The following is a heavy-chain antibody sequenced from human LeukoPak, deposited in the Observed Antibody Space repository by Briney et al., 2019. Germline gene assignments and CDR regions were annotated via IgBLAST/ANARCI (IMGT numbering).Heavy chain of an antibody. J-gene: IGHJ6*03. V-gene: IGHV4-59*01. CDR2: IYYSGST. CDR1: GGSISSYY. D-gene: IGHD5-18*01. CDR3: ARESRHIAMVYYYYYYMDV. Sequence: PSETLSLTCTVSGGSISSYYWSWIRQPPGKGLEWIGYIYYSGSTNYNPSLKSRVTISVDTSKNQFSLKLSSVTAADTAVYNCARESRHIAMVYYYYYYMDVWGKGTTVTVSS.